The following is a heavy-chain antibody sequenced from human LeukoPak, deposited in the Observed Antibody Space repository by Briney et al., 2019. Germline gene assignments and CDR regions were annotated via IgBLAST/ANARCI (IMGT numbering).Heavy chain of an antibody. Sequence: GGSLRLSCAASGFSFSTFAMEWVRQAPGKGLEWVASLTGANDYIYHADSVKGRFTISRDNAKNSLFLRMDSLRPEDTAVYYCARLTGISYGKYYFDFWGRGTLVTVSS. CDR3: ARLTGISYGKYYFDF. V-gene: IGHV3-21*01. CDR2: LTGANDYI. CDR1: GFSFSTFA. J-gene: IGHJ4*02. D-gene: IGHD1-1*01.